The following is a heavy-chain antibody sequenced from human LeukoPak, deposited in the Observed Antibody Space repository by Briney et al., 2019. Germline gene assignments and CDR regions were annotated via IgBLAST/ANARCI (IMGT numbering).Heavy chain of an antibody. Sequence: GGSLRLSCAASGFTFGSYCMHWVRQAPGKGLVWVSHINTDASSTNYAVSVKGRFTISRDNAKNTLYLQMNSLRAEDTAVYYCARDLTYCSGGSCHPSPIDFWGQGTLVSVSS. J-gene: IGHJ4*02. D-gene: IGHD2-15*01. V-gene: IGHV3-74*01. CDR3: ARDLTYCSGGSCHPSPIDF. CDR1: GFTFGSYC. CDR2: INTDASST.